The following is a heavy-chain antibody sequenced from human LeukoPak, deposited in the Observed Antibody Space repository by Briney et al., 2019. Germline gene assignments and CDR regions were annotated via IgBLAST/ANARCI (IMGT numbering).Heavy chain of an antibody. CDR2: INHSGST. V-gene: IGHV4-34*01. Sequence: SETLSLTCTVSGGSISSYYWSWIRQPPGKGLEWIGEINHSGSTNYNPSLKSRVTISVDKYKNQFSLKLSSVTAADTAVYYCARGPRITIFGVVIIRSWFDPWGQGTLVTVSS. CDR1: GGSISSYY. J-gene: IGHJ5*02. D-gene: IGHD3-3*01. CDR3: ARGPRITIFGVVIIRSWFDP.